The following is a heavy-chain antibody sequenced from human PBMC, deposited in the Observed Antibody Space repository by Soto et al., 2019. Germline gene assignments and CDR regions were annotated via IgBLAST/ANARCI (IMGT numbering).Heavy chain of an antibody. J-gene: IGHJ4*02. CDR1: GGTFSSYT. CDR3: ATPADDSSGSGLDY. Sequence: QVQLVQSGAEVKKPGSSVKVSCTSSGGTFSSYTISCVRQAPGQGLEWMGRIIPILGISNYAQNFQGRVTITADKSTSTAYMELSSLRSEDTAVYYCATPADDSSGSGLDYCGQGTLLTVSS. V-gene: IGHV1-69*02. CDR2: IIPILGIS. D-gene: IGHD3-22*01.